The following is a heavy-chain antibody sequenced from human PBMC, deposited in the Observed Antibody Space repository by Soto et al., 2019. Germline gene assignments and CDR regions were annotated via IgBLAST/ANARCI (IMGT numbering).Heavy chain of an antibody. CDR3: ARDAPRYSGYDNWFDP. D-gene: IGHD5-12*01. CDR1: GGSISSYY. J-gene: IGHJ5*02. V-gene: IGHV4-59*01. Sequence: PSETLSLTCTVSGGSISSYYWSWIRQPPGKGLEWIGYIYYSGSTNYNPSLKSRVTISVDTSKNQFSLKLSSVTAADTAVYYCARDAPRYSGYDNWFDPWGQGTLVTVSS. CDR2: IYYSGST.